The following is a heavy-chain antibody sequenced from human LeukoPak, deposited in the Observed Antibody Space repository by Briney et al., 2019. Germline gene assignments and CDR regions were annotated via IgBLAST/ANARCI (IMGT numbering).Heavy chain of an antibody. CDR3: ARVVFSSILH. Sequence: SDPLPLPCTVSGDSLNSGSYYWSWIRRPPGRGLEWNGYIYYSGSTNYHPSLKSRVTISVDTSKNQFSLKLSSVTVADTAVYYCARVVFSSILHWGQGTLVTVSS. J-gene: IGHJ4*02. CDR2: IYYSGST. CDR1: GDSLNSGSYY. V-gene: IGHV4-61*01. D-gene: IGHD6-13*01.